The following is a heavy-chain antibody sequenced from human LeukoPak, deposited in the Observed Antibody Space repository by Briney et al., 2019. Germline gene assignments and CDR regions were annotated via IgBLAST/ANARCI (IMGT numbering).Heavy chain of an antibody. CDR3: AKSGGIYPYYFDY. J-gene: IGHJ4*02. V-gene: IGHV3-23*01. CDR2: ISGSGDNT. D-gene: IGHD1-26*01. Sequence: GGSLRLSCAASGFTFSSYAMSWVRQAPGKGLEWVSAISGSGDNTYYADSVKGRFTISRDNSKNTLYLQMNSLRAEDTAVYYCAKSGGIYPYYFDYWGQGTLVTVSS. CDR1: GFTFSSYA.